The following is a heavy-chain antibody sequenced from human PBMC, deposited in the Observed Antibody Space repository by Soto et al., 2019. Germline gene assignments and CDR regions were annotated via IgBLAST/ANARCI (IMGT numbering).Heavy chain of an antibody. Sequence: ASVKVSCKPSGYTFTSYGISWVGQAPGQGLEWMGWISAYNGNTNYAQKLQGRVTMITDTSTSTAYTELRSLRSHDTPASYCARDASYCSGGRCLLFRVTDYKSLGPGPLDYWAQGTLLALSS. CDR2: ISAYNGNT. V-gene: IGHV1-18*01. D-gene: IGHD2-15*01. CDR1: GYTFTSYG. J-gene: IGHJ4*02. CDR3: ARDASYCSGGRCLLFRVTDYKSLGPGPLDY.